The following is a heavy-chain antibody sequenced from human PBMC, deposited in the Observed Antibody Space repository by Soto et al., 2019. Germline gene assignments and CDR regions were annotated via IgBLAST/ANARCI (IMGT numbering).Heavy chain of an antibody. D-gene: IGHD3-22*01. CDR1: GYTFTSYG. CDR3: ARDRVHITMIVVVIGGWEDAFDI. V-gene: IGHV1-18*01. J-gene: IGHJ3*02. CDR2: ISAYNGNT. Sequence: QVQLVQSGAEVKKPGASVKVSCKASGYTFTSYGISWVRQAPGQGLEWMGWISAYNGNTNYAQKLQGRVTMTTDTSTSTAHMELRSLRSDDTAVYYCARDRVHITMIVVVIGGWEDAFDIWGQGTMVTVSS.